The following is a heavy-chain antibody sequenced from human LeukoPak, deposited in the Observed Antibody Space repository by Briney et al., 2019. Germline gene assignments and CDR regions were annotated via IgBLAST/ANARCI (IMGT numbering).Heavy chain of an antibody. Sequence: KPSETLSLTFAVYGGSFSGSYWSWIRQPPGKGLEWIGEINHSGSTNYNPSLKSRVTISVDTSKNQFSLKLSSVTAADTAVYYCARVRDYGWGSYRYFDYWGQGTLVTVSS. V-gene: IGHV4-34*01. J-gene: IGHJ4*02. CDR2: INHSGST. CDR1: GGSFSGSY. CDR3: ARVRDYGWGSYRYFDY. D-gene: IGHD3-16*02.